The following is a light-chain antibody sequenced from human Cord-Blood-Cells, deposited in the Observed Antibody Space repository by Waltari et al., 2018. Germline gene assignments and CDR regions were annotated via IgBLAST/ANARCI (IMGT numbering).Light chain of an antibody. CDR3: CSYAGSV. Sequence: QSALTQPASVSGSPGQSITISCTGTSSDVGSYTLVSWYQQHPGKAPKLMIYEGSKRPSGVSNRFSGSKSGNTASLTISGLQAEDEADYYCCSYAGSVFGTGTKVTVL. CDR2: EGS. J-gene: IGLJ1*01. CDR1: SSDVGSYTL. V-gene: IGLV2-23*01.